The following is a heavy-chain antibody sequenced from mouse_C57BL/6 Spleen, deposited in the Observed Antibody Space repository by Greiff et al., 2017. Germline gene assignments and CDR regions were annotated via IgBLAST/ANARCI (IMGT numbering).Heavy chain of an antibody. CDR1: GYTFTSYW. CDR3: ARDGDVCYYVYFDV. CDR2: INPSNGGT. Sequence: QVQLQQPGTELVKPGASVKLSCKASGYTFTSYWMHWVKQRPGQGLEWIGNINPSNGGTNYNEKFKNKATLTVDKSSSTAYMQLSSLTSEDSAVYFCARDGDVCYYVYFDVWGTGTTVTVSS. J-gene: IGHJ1*03. V-gene: IGHV1-53*01. D-gene: IGHD1-1*01.